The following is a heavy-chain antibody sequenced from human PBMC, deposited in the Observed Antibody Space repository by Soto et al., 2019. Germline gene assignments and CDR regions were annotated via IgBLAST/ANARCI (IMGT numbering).Heavy chain of an antibody. Sequence: GGSLRLSCAASGFTFSNYAVSWVRQAPGKGLEWVSTISGSGDNTDYVDSVKGRFTISRDNSKNTLYLQMNSLRAEDTAVYYCAKDPLTVTPYFDYWGQGTLVTVSS. CDR2: ISGSGDNT. CDR3: AKDPLTVTPYFDY. J-gene: IGHJ4*02. D-gene: IGHD4-17*01. V-gene: IGHV3-23*01. CDR1: GFTFSNYA.